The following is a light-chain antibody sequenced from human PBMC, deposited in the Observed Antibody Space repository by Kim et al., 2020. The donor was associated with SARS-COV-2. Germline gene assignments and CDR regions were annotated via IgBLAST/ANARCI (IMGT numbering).Light chain of an antibody. V-gene: IGKV4-1*01. CDR2: WAC. CDR1: ESLSFRSNNKIC. J-gene: IGKJ2*01. CDR3: QQCYSPPKT. Sequence: RANINCKSSESLSFRSNNKICLGWHQQKPRQPPRLLMSWACTRESGLPDRFSGRGSATDFTLTLSSLQAEDVAVYYCQQCYSPPKTFGQGTKL.